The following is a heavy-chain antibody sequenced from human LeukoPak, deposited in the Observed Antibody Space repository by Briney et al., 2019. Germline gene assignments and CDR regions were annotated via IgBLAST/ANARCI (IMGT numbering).Heavy chain of an antibody. Sequence: GGSLRLSCAASGFTFSSYGMSWVRQAPGKGLEWVSAISGSGGSTYYADSVKGRFTISRDNSKNTLYLQMNSLRAEDTAVYYCALLGENTKFDYWGQGTLVTVSS. CDR2: ISGSGGST. J-gene: IGHJ4*02. D-gene: IGHD3-16*01. V-gene: IGHV3-23*01. CDR1: GFTFSSYG. CDR3: ALLGENTKFDY.